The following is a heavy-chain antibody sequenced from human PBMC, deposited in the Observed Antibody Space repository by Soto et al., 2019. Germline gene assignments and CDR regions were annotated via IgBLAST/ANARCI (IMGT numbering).Heavy chain of an antibody. J-gene: IGHJ4*02. D-gene: IGHD6-19*01. CDR1: GFTFSIYW. Sequence: GGSLRLSCAASGFTFSIYWMHWVRQGPGKGLMWVSRIKTDGSDTSYADSVKGRFTISRDNAKNTLYLQMNSLRAEDTAVYYCVRSGYSSSKTDYWGQGTQVNVSS. CDR2: IKTDGSDT. CDR3: VRSGYSSSKTDY. V-gene: IGHV3-74*01.